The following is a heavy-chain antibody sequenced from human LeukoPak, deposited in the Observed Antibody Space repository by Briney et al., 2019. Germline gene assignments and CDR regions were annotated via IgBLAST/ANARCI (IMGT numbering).Heavy chain of an antibody. CDR2: IVVGSGNT. CDR3: AALPSPSDIAAAGTKGDY. Sequence: GASVKVSCKASGFTFTSSAMQWVRQARGQRVEWIGWIVVGSGNTNYAQKFQERVTITRDMSTSTAYMELSSLRSEDTAVYYCAALPSPSDIAAAGTKGDYWGQGTLVTVSS. CDR1: GFTFTSSA. J-gene: IGHJ4*02. D-gene: IGHD6-13*01. V-gene: IGHV1-58*02.